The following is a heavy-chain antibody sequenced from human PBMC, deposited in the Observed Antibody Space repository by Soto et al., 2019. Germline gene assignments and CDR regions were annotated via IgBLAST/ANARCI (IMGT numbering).Heavy chain of an antibody. CDR3: TTGFY. Sequence: GGSLRLSCTASGITLTYAWMSWVRHVPGKGLNWVGRMKSKRDGGTTDYGSSFEGRFTISRDDSKSTVFLQMNGLKGDDTAVYYCTTGFYWGQGTPVTVSS. CDR2: MKSKRDGGTT. J-gene: IGHJ4*01. CDR1: GITLTYAW. V-gene: IGHV3-15*01.